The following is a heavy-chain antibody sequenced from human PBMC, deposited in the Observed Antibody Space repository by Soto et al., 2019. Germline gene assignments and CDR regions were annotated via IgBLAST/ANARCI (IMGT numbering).Heavy chain of an antibody. V-gene: IGHV1-24*01. Sequence: QVQLVQSGAEVKKPGASVRVSCKVSGHTISELSMHWVRQAPGKGLEGMGGYVAEEAETLYAQKFLGRVTMTEDTSADTAYMELSSLRSEDTAVYYCVTGEYASSSYNPPEFDCWGQGALVTVSS. CDR1: GHTISELS. CDR2: YVAEEAET. CDR3: VTGEYASSSYNPPEFDC. J-gene: IGHJ4*02. D-gene: IGHD3-22*01.